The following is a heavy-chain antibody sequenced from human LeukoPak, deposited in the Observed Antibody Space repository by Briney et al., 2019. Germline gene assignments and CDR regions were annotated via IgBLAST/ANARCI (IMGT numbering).Heavy chain of an antibody. D-gene: IGHD6-13*01. CDR1: GGTFSSCA. CDR2: IIPSFGRA. Sequence: ASVTLSCNASGGTFSSCAISWVRQAPGQGLEWMGVIIPSFGRANNAQNFPGRVTISADKSTSTAYTELSSMRSEDTAVYYCARGPEEIAAAANYYMDVWGKGTTVTISS. V-gene: IGHV1-69*06. CDR3: ARGPEEIAAAANYYMDV. J-gene: IGHJ6*03.